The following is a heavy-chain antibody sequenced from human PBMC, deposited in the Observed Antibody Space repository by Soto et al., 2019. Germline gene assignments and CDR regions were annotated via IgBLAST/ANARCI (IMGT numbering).Heavy chain of an antibody. D-gene: IGHD6-13*01. Sequence: EVKVVESGGDLVQPGGSLKLSCAASGFTFSGSEMHWVRQPSGKGLEWVGHIRTKANNYATAYAASVKGRFTISRDDLKNMAYLEMNSLRTEDTAVYYCIRAAAGLDPWGQGTLVTVSS. CDR2: IRTKANNYAT. CDR1: GFTFSGSE. J-gene: IGHJ5*02. V-gene: IGHV3-73*01. CDR3: IRAAAGLDP.